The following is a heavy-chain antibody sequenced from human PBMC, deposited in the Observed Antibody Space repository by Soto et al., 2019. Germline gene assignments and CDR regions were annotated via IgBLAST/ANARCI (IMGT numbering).Heavy chain of an antibody. Sequence: SETLSLTCTVSGGSISGHSWIWIRQPAGRGLEWIGHIYPSGSTSYNPSLRSRVTMSLDTSKNQIFLNLTSVTAADTAVFYCVRGRSYSGYDFWGQGTLVTVSS. CDR3: VRGRSYSGYDF. CDR2: IYPSGST. V-gene: IGHV4-4*07. CDR1: GGSISGHS. D-gene: IGHD5-12*01. J-gene: IGHJ4*02.